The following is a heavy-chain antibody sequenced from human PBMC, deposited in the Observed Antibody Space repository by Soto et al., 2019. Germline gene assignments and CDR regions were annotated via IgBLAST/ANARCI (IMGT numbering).Heavy chain of an antibody. CDR3: AKNPSTVPTLWYFDL. CDR1: GGTFSSYT. CDR2: IIPILGIA. D-gene: IGHD4-17*01. V-gene: IGHV1-69*02. Sequence: ASVKVSCKASGGTFSSYTISWVRQAPGQGLEWMGRIIPILGIANYAQKFQGRVTITADKSTSTAYMELSSLRSEDTAVYYCAKNPSTVPTLWYFDLRGRGTLVTVSS. J-gene: IGHJ2*01.